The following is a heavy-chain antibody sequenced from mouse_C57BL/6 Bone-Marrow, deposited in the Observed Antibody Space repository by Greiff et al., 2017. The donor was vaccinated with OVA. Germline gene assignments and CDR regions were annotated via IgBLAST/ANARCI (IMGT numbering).Heavy chain of an antibody. CDR2: IDPNSVGT. D-gene: IGHD1-1*01. Sequence: LPPPGASLVQPGASVPLSCTASGSTFTTYWMPWVKPSPGRGLECIGRIDPNSVGTKYNEKFKSKATLTVDKPSSTAYMQLSRLTSEDSAVYYCARLRSSYVEYWYFDVWGTGTTVTVSS. J-gene: IGHJ1*03. CDR1: GSTFTTYW. CDR3: ARLRSSYVEYWYFDV. V-gene: IGHV1-72*01.